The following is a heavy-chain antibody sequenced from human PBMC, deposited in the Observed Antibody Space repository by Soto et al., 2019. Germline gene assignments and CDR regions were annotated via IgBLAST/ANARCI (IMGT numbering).Heavy chain of an antibody. CDR2: IYPGDSDT. D-gene: IGHD4-4*01. CDR3: ARHFPGYSNYYYYYMDV. CDR1: GYSFTSYW. J-gene: IGHJ6*03. Sequence: PGESLKISCKGSGYSFTSYWIGWVRQMPGKGLEWMGIIYPGDSDTRYSPSFQGQVTISADKSISTAYLQWSSLKASDTAMYYCARHFPGYSNYYYYYMDVWGKGTTVTVSS. V-gene: IGHV5-51*01.